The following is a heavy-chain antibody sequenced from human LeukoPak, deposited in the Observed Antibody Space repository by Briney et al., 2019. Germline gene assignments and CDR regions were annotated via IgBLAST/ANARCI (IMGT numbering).Heavy chain of an antibody. Sequence: ASVKVSCKASGYTFTSYDINWVRQATGQGLDWMGWMNPNSGNTGYAQKFQGRVTITRNTSISTAYMELSSLRSEDTAVYYCARGPYNGVGNDWFDPWGQGTLVTVSS. CDR3: ARGPYNGVGNDWFDP. J-gene: IGHJ5*02. CDR2: MNPNSGNT. CDR1: GYTFTSYD. V-gene: IGHV1-8*03. D-gene: IGHD2-8*01.